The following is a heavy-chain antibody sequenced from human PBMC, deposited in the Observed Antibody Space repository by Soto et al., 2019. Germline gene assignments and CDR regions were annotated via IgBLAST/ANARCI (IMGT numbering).Heavy chain of an antibody. CDR2: IIDSGAST. J-gene: IGHJ6*02. Sequence: QPGGSLRLSCAASGFTFSDYYMSWIRQAPGKGLEWVSDIIDSGASTYYADSVKGRFTISRDNSKSTLYLQMNSLRAEDTALYYCAKGRSYYYYYGVDVWGQGTTVTVSS. CDR1: GFTFSDYY. V-gene: IGHV3-23*01. CDR3: AKGRSYYYYYGVDV.